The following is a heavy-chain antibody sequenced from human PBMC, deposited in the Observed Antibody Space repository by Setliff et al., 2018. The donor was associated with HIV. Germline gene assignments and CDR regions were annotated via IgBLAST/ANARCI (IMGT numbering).Heavy chain of an antibody. CDR3: AKDDRYYYDTSGSPSNWFDP. Sequence: ASVKVSCKASGYTFTDYYMHWVRQAPGQGLEWMGWINPSGGSTSYAQNFQGRVTMTRDTSTHTVYMELTSLRSDDTAVYYCAKDDRYYYDTSGSPSNWFDPWGQGTLVTVSS. J-gene: IGHJ5*02. V-gene: IGHV1-46*01. CDR1: GYTFTDYY. D-gene: IGHD3-22*01. CDR2: INPSGGST.